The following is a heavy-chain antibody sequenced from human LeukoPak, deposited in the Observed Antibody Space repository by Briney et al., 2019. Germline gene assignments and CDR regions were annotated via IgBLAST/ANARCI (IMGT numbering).Heavy chain of an antibody. CDR3: ARGADAFDI. CDR1: GVDFSSYD. Sequence: GGSLRLSCAASGVDFSSYDMHWVRQTTGKGVEWVSTIGTAGDTYYPGSVKGRFTISRENAKNSLYLQMNSLRAGDTAVYYCARGADAFDIWGQGTMVTVSS. CDR2: IGTAGDT. V-gene: IGHV3-13*04. J-gene: IGHJ3*02.